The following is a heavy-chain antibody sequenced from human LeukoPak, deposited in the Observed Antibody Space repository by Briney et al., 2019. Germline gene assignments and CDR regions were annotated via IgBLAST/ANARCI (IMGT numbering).Heavy chain of an antibody. Sequence: SETLSLTCNVSGGSISNYYWSWIRQPPGKGLEWIGYISYSGSTNYNPSLKSRVTILIDTSKNQFSLKLSSVTAADTAMYYCARGGSGGSWPLDWYLDLRGRGTLVAVSS. CDR1: GGSISNYY. D-gene: IGHD2-15*01. J-gene: IGHJ2*01. CDR2: ISYSGST. V-gene: IGHV4-59*01. CDR3: ARGGSGGSWPLDWYLDL.